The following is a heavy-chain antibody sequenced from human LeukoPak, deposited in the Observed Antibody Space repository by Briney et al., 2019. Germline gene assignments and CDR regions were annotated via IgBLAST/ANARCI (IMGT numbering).Heavy chain of an antibody. D-gene: IGHD5-18*01. CDR1: GFTFSSYA. CDR3: TKSSGYSYGYYFDY. Sequence: GGSLRLSCAASGFTFSSYAMSWVRQAPGKGLEWVSGISGSGGSTYYADPVKGRFTISRDNSKNTLYLQMNSLRADDTAVYYCTKSSGYSYGYYFDYWGQGTLVTVSS. V-gene: IGHV3-23*01. J-gene: IGHJ4*02. CDR2: ISGSGGST.